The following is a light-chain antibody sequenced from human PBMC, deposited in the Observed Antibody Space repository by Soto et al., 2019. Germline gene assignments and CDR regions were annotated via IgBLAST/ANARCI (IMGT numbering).Light chain of an antibody. CDR2: TVS. Sequence: QSVLTQPASVSGSPVRSITISCTGTSSDVGANIFVSWYQQHPGKVPKLMIYTVSSRPSGVSQRFSGSKSGNTASLTISGLQAEDEADYYCSSSTTDSTYVFGTGTKVTVL. J-gene: IGLJ1*01. CDR3: SSSTTDSTYV. V-gene: IGLV2-14*01. CDR1: SSDVGANIF.